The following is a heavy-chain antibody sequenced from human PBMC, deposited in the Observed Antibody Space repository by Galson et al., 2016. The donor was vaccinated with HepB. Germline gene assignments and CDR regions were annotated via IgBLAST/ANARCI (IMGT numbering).Heavy chain of an antibody. D-gene: IGHD4-17*01. J-gene: IGHJ4*02. CDR2: TYYRSKWCN. Sequence: CAISGDSVSSNSAAWHWIRQSPSRGLEWLGRTYYRSKWCNDYTVSVKGRITINPDTSKNQFSLQLNSVTPEDTAVYYCARQYGTYFAYWGRGTLVTVSS. CDR3: ARQYGTYFAY. V-gene: IGHV6-1*01. CDR1: GDSVSSNSAA.